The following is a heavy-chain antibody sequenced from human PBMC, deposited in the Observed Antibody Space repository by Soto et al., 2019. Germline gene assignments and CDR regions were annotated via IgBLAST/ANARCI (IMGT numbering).Heavy chain of an antibody. Sequence: ASVKVSCKASGYTFTSYAMHWVRQAPGQRLEWMGWINAGNGNTKYSQKFQGRVAITRDTSASTAYMELSSLRSEDTAVYYCARDMGFGLSDYWGQGTLVTVSS. J-gene: IGHJ4*02. CDR1: GYTFTSYA. V-gene: IGHV1-3*01. CDR2: INAGNGNT. D-gene: IGHD3-10*01. CDR3: ARDMGFGLSDY.